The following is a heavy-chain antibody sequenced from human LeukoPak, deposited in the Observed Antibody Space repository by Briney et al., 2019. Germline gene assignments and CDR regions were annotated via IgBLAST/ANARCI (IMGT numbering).Heavy chain of an antibody. Sequence: PGRSLRLSCAASGFTLSSYGMHWVRQAPGKGLEWVALISYDGSDRYYADSVKGRFTISRDISKSTLHLQMNSLRADDTAVYYCAKGPNSGSYVFVYWGQGTLVTVSS. CDR3: AKGPNSGSYVFVY. J-gene: IGHJ4*02. V-gene: IGHV3-30*18. D-gene: IGHD1-26*01. CDR1: GFTLSSYG. CDR2: ISYDGSDR.